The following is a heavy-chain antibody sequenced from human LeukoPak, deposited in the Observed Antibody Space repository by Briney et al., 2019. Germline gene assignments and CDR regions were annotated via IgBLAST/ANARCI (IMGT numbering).Heavy chain of an antibody. CDR3: ARVQGRGYSYGPYAFDI. Sequence: PWGSLRLSCVASGFTFSNYVMHWVRQAPGKGLEWVAVISYDGSNKNYADSVKGRFTISRDNSKNTLYLQMNSLRAEDTAVYYCARVQGRGYSYGPYAFDIWGQGTMVTVSS. CDR1: GFTFSNYV. V-gene: IGHV3-30*04. J-gene: IGHJ3*02. D-gene: IGHD5-18*01. CDR2: ISYDGSNK.